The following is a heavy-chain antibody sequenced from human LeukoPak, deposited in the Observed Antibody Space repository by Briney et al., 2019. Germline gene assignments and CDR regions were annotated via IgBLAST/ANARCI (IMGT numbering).Heavy chain of an antibody. D-gene: IGHD5-24*01. CDR3: ARGHSRDGYNFGY. CDR1: GYTFTGYY. Sequence: ASVKVSCKASGYTFTGYYMHWVRQAPGQGLEWMGRINPNSGGTNYAQKFQGRVTMTRDTSISTAYMELSRLRSDDTAVYYCARGHSRDGYNFGYWGQGTLVTVSS. CDR2: INPNSGGT. J-gene: IGHJ4*02. V-gene: IGHV1-2*06.